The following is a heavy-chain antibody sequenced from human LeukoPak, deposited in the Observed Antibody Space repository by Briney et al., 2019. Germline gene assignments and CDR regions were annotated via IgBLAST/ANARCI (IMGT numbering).Heavy chain of an antibody. J-gene: IGHJ4*02. CDR1: GGSISSGGYY. CDR3: ARERYNVDQ. CDR2: IYYSGST. D-gene: IGHD1-14*01. V-gene: IGHV4-31*03. Sequence: PSETPSLTCTVSGGSISSGGYYWSWIRQHPGKGLEWIGYIYYSGSTYYNPSLKSRVTISIDTSKNQSSLKLNSVTAADTAVYYCARERYNVDQWGQGTLVSVSS.